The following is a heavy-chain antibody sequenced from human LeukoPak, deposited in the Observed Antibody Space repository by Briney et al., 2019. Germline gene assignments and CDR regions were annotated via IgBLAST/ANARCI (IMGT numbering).Heavy chain of an antibody. D-gene: IGHD2-2*01. J-gene: IGHJ6*03. V-gene: IGHV4-39*07. CDR2: IYYSGST. Sequence: SETLSLTCTVSGGSISSSSYYWGWIRQPPGKGLEWIGSIYYSGSTYYNPSLKSRVTISVDTSKNQFSLKLSSVTAADTAVYYCARGPRAAMGGYYYYMDVWGKGTTVTVSS. CDR3: ARGPRAAMGGYYYYMDV. CDR1: GGSISSSSYY.